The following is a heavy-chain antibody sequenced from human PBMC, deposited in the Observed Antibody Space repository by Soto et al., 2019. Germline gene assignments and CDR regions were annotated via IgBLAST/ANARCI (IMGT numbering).Heavy chain of an antibody. CDR1: GGSISSGGYY. CDR2: IYYSGST. CDR3: ARDGPNDGYYYYGMDA. V-gene: IGHV4-31*03. J-gene: IGHJ6*02. Sequence: SETLSLTCTVSGGSISSGGYYWSWIRQHPGKGLEWIGYIYYSGSTYYNPSLKSRVTISVDTSKNQFSLKLSSVTAADTAVYYCARDGPNDGYYYYGMDAWGQGTTATVSS.